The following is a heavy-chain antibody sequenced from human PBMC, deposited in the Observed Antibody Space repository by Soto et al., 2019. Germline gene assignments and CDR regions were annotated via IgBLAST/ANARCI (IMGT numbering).Heavy chain of an antibody. CDR3: AKDLFGHCSGSCYSGGSDY. CDR2: LSNTGANT. Sequence: EVQLLESGGGLVQPGGSLRLSCEASGFTFNKYAMSWVRQAPGKGLEWVSALSNTGANTYYANPMKGRFTISRDNSKSTLYLRMDSMRADDTAMYFYAKDLFGHCSGSCYSGGSDYWGQGTLVTVSS. CDR1: GFTFNKYA. J-gene: IGHJ4*02. D-gene: IGHD2-15*01. V-gene: IGHV3-23*01.